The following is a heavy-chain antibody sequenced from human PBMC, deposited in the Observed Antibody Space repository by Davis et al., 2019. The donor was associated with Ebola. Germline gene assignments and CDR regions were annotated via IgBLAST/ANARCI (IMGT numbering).Heavy chain of an antibody. Sequence: GESLKISCVVSGMTFSSYGMHWVRQAPGKGLEWVAVISSDGSEQYYGDSVKGRLTISRDNSKNTLYLQMDNLRAEDTAVYYCARVQGYSSSYSDYWGQGTLVTVSS. CDR1: GMTFSSYG. J-gene: IGHJ4*02. D-gene: IGHD6-6*01. CDR3: ARVQGYSSSYSDY. CDR2: ISSDGSEQ. V-gene: IGHV3-30*03.